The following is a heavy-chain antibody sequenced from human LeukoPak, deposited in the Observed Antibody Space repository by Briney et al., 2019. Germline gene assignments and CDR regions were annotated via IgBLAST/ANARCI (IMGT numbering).Heavy chain of an antibody. CDR2: ISGSGGST. V-gene: IGHV3-23*01. J-gene: IGHJ4*02. CDR3: ANRGKYCSSTSCLGSAQVDY. D-gene: IGHD2-2*01. CDR1: GFNFRDYA. Sequence: GGSLRLSCTDSGFNFRDYALSWVRQAPGKGLEWVSGISGSGGSTYYADSVKGRFTISRDNSKNTLYLQMNSLRAEDTAVYYCANRGKYCSSTSCLGSAQVDYWGQGTLVTVSS.